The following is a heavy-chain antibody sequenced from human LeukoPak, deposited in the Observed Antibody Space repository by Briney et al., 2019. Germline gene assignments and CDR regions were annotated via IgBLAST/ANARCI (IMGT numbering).Heavy chain of an antibody. V-gene: IGHV4-39*01. CDR2: FYYTGST. D-gene: IGHD3-22*01. J-gene: IGHJ4*02. CDR1: GGSISSSSFY. CDR3: ARQGYDSSGGDY. Sequence: SETLSLTCTVSGGSISSSSFYWGWIRQPPGKGLEWIGSFYYTGSTYYNPSLKSRVTISVDTSKNQFSLRLSSVTAADTAFYYCARQGYDSSGGDYWGQGTLVTVSS.